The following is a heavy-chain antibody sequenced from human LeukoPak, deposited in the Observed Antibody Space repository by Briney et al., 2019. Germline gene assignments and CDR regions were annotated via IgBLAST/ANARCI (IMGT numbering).Heavy chain of an antibody. J-gene: IGHJ4*02. CDR2: INPNSGGT. V-gene: IGHV1-2*02. CDR3: ARERSRRDFDY. D-gene: IGHD1-26*01. CDR1: GYTFTGYY. Sequence: ASVKVSCTASGYTFTGYYMHWVRQAPGQGPEWMGWINPNSGGTNYAQKFQGRVTMTRDTSISTAYMELSRLRSDDTAVYYCARERSRRDFDYWGQGTLVTVSS.